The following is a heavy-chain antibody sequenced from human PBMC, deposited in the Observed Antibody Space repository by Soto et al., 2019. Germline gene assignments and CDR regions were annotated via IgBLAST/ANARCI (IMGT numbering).Heavy chain of an antibody. CDR1: GGSMSNGYYY. CDR3: AREFSTINHFDY. V-gene: IGHV4-31*03. J-gene: IGHJ4*02. CDR2: IHHSGRT. Sequence: SETLSLTCTVSGGSMSNGYYYWSWVRQNPGKGLEWIGHIHHSGRTYYNPSLKSRVGILVDTSKNQFSLNLNSVTAADTAVYYCAREFSTINHFDYWGQGTLVTVSS. D-gene: IGHD2-2*01.